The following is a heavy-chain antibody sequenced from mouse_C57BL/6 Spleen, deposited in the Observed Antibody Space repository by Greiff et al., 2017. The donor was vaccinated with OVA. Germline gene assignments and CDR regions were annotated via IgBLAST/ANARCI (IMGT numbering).Heavy chain of an antibody. Sequence: QVQLQQPGAELVKPGASVKMSCKASGYTFTSYWITWVKQRPGQGLEWIGDIYPGSGSTNYNEKLKSKATLTVDTSSSTAYMQLSSLTSEDSAVYYCARRELYPYAMDYWGQGTSVTVSS. CDR2: IYPGSGST. J-gene: IGHJ4*01. V-gene: IGHV1-55*01. D-gene: IGHD2-12*01. CDR3: ARRELYPYAMDY. CDR1: GYTFTSYW.